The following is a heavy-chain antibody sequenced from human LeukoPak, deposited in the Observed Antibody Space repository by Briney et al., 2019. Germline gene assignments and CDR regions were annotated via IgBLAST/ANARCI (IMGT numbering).Heavy chain of an antibody. D-gene: IGHD1-1*01. Sequence: GGSLRLSCAASGFSVSSNYMSWVRQAPGKGLEWVSIIYSGGATYYTDSVKGQFTISRDSSKNTLYLQMNSLRSEDTAVYFCARETGTARLDYWGQGTLVTVSS. CDR1: GFSVSSNY. CDR2: IYSGGAT. V-gene: IGHV3-66*02. J-gene: IGHJ4*02. CDR3: ARETGTARLDY.